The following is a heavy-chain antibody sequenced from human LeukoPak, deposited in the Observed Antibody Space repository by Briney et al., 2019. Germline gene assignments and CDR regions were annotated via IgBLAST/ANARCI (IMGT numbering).Heavy chain of an antibody. V-gene: IGHV3-7*01. Sequence: GGSLRLSCAASGFSISSYWMTWVRQAPGKRLEWVANIKQDGNEKYYVDSVKGRFTISGDNAKNSLFLQMNSLRAEDTAVYYCARVGFYASSRYYPDYWGQGTLVPVSS. D-gene: IGHD2-8*01. J-gene: IGHJ4*02. CDR2: IKQDGNEK. CDR1: GFSISSYW. CDR3: ARVGFYASSRYYPDY.